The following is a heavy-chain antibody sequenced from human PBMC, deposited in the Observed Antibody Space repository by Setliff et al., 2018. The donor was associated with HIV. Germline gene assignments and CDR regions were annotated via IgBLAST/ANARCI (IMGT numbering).Heavy chain of an antibody. CDR2: IHPGDFVT. D-gene: IGHD1-26*01. J-gene: IGHJ4*02. CDR3: TRRRRAPGIEDLEAY. V-gene: IGHV5-51*01. CDR1: GYSFTNYW. Sequence: PGESLTISCQASGYSFTNYWIGWVRQMPGKGLEWIGVIHPGDFVTRYGPSFQGQVFISADRSITTAYLQWDSLKASDTAMYYCTRRRRAPGIEDLEAYWGQGTLVTVSS.